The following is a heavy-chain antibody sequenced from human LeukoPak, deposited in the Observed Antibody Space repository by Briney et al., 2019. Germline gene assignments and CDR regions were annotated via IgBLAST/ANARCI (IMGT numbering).Heavy chain of an antibody. CDR2: ISYDGSNK. CDR3: AKDQTEMATMDILYYFDY. V-gene: IGHV3-30*18. J-gene: IGHJ4*02. Sequence: GRSLRLSCAASGFTFSSYGMHWVRQAPGKGLEWVAVISYDGSNKYYADSVKGRFTISRDNSKNTLYLQMNSLRAEDTAVYYCAKDQTEMATMDILYYFDYWGQGTLVTVSS. CDR1: GFTFSSYG. D-gene: IGHD5-24*01.